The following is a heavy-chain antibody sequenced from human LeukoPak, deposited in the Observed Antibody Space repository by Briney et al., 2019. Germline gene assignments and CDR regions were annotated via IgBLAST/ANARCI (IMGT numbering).Heavy chain of an antibody. Sequence: GGSLRLSCAASGFTFSSYSMNWVRQAPGKGLEWVSSISSSSYIYYADSVKGRFTISRDNAKNSLYLQMNSLRAEDTAVYYCARGSSGYDSFDYWGQGTLVTVSS. J-gene: IGHJ4*02. CDR3: ARGSSGYDSFDY. D-gene: IGHD5-12*01. V-gene: IGHV3-21*01. CDR2: ISSSSYI. CDR1: GFTFSSYS.